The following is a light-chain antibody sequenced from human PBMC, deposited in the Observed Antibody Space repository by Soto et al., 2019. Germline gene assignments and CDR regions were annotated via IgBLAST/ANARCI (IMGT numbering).Light chain of an antibody. CDR3: SSYTSSGTPVV. Sequence: QSALTQPASVSGSPGQSITISCTGSGSDVGAYNYVSWYQQHPDKAPKLLIFEVTNRPSGVSDRFSGSKSGNTASLTISGLRAEDEADYYCSSYTSSGTPVVFGGGTKLTVL. J-gene: IGLJ2*01. CDR2: EVT. V-gene: IGLV2-14*01. CDR1: GSDVGAYNY.